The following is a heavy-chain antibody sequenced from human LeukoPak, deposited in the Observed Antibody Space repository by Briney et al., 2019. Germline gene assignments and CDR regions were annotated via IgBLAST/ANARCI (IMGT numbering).Heavy chain of an antibody. CDR1: GFTFSSYS. D-gene: IGHD1-26*01. V-gene: IGHV3-74*01. J-gene: IGHJ4*02. Sequence: PGGSLRLSCAASGFTFSSYSMNWVRQVPGKGLVSVSLIRSDGSVSYYADSVKGRFTISRDNAKNTLYLQMNSLRVEDMAVYYCGRDYFGSIDYWGQGILVTVSS. CDR2: IRSDGSVS. CDR3: GRDYFGSIDY.